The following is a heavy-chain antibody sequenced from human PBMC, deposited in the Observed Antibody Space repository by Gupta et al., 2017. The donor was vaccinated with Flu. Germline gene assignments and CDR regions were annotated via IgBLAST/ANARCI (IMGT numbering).Heavy chain of an antibody. CDR2: ISFDGSSL. V-gene: IGHV3-33*08. D-gene: IGHD5-18*01. CDR3: ARSAMVAGNNWFFDL. Sequence: VELEESGGGVVQPERSLRLSCAASGFSFSDYGMNWVRQTPGKGLEWLAVISFDGSSLFYADSVRGRFTISRDNSKDTVYLQLNTARVEDTALYYWARSAMVAGNNWFFDLWGRGTLVTVSS. J-gene: IGHJ2*01. CDR1: GFSFSDYG.